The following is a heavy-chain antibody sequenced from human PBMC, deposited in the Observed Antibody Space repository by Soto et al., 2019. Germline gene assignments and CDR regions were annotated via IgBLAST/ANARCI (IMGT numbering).Heavy chain of an antibody. CDR1: GYTFTSYG. D-gene: IGHD6-13*01. V-gene: IGHV1-18*01. J-gene: IGHJ4*02. CDR3: ARAPIEQLVPLIDY. Sequence: ASVKVSCKASGYTFTSYGISWVRQAPGQGLEWMGWISAYNGNTNYAQKLQGRVTMTTDTFTSTAYMELRGLRSGDAAVYYCARAPIEQLVPLIDYWGQGTLVTVSS. CDR2: ISAYNGNT.